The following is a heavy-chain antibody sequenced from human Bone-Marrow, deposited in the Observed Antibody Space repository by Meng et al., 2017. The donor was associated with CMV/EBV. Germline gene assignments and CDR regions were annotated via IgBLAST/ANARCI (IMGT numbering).Heavy chain of an antibody. D-gene: IGHD4-23*01. V-gene: IGHV1-2*02. CDR1: GYTFTGYY. CDR3: ARVVADGGNPHITSYYFDY. CDR2: INPNSGGT. J-gene: IGHJ4*02. Sequence: ASVKVSRKASGYTFTGYYMHWVRQAPGQGLEWMGWINPNSGGTNYAQKFQGRVTMTRDTSISTAYMELSRLRSDDTAVYYCARVVADGGNPHITSYYFDYWGQGTLVTVSS.